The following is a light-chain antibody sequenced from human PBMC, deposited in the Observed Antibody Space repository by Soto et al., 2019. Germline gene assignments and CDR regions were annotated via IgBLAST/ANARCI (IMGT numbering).Light chain of an antibody. CDR3: CSYAGTSTYV. CDR2: EGS. V-gene: IGLV2-23*01. J-gene: IGLJ1*01. Sequence: QAVVTQPASVSGSPGQSITISCTGTSSDVGTYNLVSWYQQHPGKAPKLMIYEGSKRPSGISNRFSGSKSGYTASLTISGLQAEDEADYYCCSYAGTSTYVFGTGTKLTVL. CDR1: SSDVGTYNL.